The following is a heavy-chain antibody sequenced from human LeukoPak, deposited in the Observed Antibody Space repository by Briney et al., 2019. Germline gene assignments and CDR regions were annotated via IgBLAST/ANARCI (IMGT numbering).Heavy chain of an antibody. J-gene: IGHJ5*02. V-gene: IGHV4-34*01. CDR2: INHSGST. CDR1: GGSFSGYY. Sequence: SETLSLTCAVYGGSFSGYYWSWIGQPPGKGLEWIGEINHSGSTNYNPSLKSRVTISVDTSKNQFSLKLSSVTAADTAVYYCARRPYSSLNWFDPWGQGTLVTVSS. D-gene: IGHD6-13*01. CDR3: ARRPYSSLNWFDP.